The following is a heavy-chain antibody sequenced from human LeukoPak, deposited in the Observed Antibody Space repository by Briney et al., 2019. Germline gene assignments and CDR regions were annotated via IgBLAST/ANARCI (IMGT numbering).Heavy chain of an antibody. CDR1: GYTFTSYD. CDR2: ISAYNGNT. V-gene: IGHV1-18*01. CDR3: ARGGGTGRDYYYYGMDV. D-gene: IGHD3/OR15-3a*01. Sequence: GASVKVSCKASGYTFTSYDINWVRQAPGQGLEWMGWISAYNGNTNYAQKLQGRVTMTTDTSTSTAYMELRSLRSGDTAVYYCARGGGTGRDYYYYGMDVWGKGTTVTVSS. J-gene: IGHJ6*04.